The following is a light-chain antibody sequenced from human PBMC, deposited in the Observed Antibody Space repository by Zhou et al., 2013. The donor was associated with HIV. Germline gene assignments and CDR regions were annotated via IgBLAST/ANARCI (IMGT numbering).Light chain of an antibody. Sequence: DIQMTQSPSSLSASVGDRVTITCRASQSISSWLAWYQQKPGKAPKLLIYKASNLESGVPSRFSGSGSGTEFTLTISSLQPDDFATYYCQQYNSYPWTFGQGTMVEIK. J-gene: IGKJ1*01. CDR3: QQYNSYPWT. CDR2: KAS. V-gene: IGKV1-5*03. CDR1: QSISSW.